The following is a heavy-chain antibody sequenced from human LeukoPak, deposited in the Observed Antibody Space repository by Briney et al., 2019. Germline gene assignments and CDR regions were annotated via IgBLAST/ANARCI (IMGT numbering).Heavy chain of an antibody. CDR2: IYYSGST. D-gene: IGHD6-6*01. J-gene: IGHJ4*02. V-gene: IGHV4-59*08. Sequence: PSETLSLTCTVSSGSISSYYWSWIRQPPGKGLEWIGYIYYSGSTNYNPSLKSRVTISVDTSKKQFSLKLSSVTAADTAVYYRARGYSSSSGRPDYWGQGTQVTVSS. CDR3: ARGYSSSSGRPDY. CDR1: SGSISSYY.